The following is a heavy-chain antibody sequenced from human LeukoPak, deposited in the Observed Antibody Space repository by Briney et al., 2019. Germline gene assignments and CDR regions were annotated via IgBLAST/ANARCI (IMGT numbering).Heavy chain of an antibody. CDR1: GFTFSSYW. CDR2: INTDGSST. V-gene: IGHV3-74*01. J-gene: IGHJ3*02. Sequence: PGGSLRLSCAASGFTFSSYWMHWVRQAPRKGLVWVSRINTDGSSTSYADSVKGRFTISRYNAKNTLYLQMNSLRAEDTAVYYCARALAAPNAFDIWGQGTMVTVSS. D-gene: IGHD6-13*01. CDR3: ARALAAPNAFDI.